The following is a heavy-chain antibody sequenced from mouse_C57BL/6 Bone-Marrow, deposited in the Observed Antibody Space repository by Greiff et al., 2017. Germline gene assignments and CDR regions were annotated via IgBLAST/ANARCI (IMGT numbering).Heavy chain of an antibody. V-gene: IGHV1-85*01. CDR3: ARLEFAGSSGDWYFDV. CDR2: IYPRDGST. D-gene: IGHD1-1*01. J-gene: IGHJ1*03. Sequence: QVQLKQSGPELVKPGASVKLSCKASGYTFTSYDINWVKQRPGQGLEWIGWIYPRDGSTKYNEKLKGKATLTVDTSSSTAYMELPSLTSEDSAVYFCARLEFAGSSGDWYFDVWGTGTTVTVSS. CDR1: GYTFTSYD.